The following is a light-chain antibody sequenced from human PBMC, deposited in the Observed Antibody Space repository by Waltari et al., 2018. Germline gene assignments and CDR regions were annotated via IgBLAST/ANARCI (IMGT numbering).Light chain of an antibody. Sequence: ELVMTQSPATLSVSPAERATLSCRASQRVSSNLAWYQQKPGQAPTLLIYGASTRATGIPARFSGSGSGTEFTLTISSLQSEDFAVYYCQQYNNWPPNTFGQGTRLEIK. CDR2: GAS. CDR1: QRVSSN. CDR3: QQYNNWPPNT. J-gene: IGKJ5*01. V-gene: IGKV3-15*01.